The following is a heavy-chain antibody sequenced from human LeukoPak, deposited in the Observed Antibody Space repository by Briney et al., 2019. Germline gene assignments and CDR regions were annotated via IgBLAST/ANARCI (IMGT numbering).Heavy chain of an antibody. CDR1: GGSISSGGYY. J-gene: IGHJ2*01. V-gene: IGHV4-61*08. CDR3: ARSEGRFFDL. CDR2: IYYIGSA. Sequence: PSETLSLTCTVSGGSISSGGYYWSWIRQHPGKGLEWIGYIYYIGSANYNPSLKSRVSISLDTSKNQFSLKLSSVTAADTAVCYCARSEGRFFDLWGRGTLVTVSS.